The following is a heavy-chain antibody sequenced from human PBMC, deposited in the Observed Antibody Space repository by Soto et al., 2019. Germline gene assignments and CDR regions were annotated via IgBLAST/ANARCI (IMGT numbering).Heavy chain of an antibody. CDR1: GGSFSGYY. Sequence: SETLSLTCAVYGGSFSGYYWSWIRQPPGKGLEWIGEINHSGSTNYNPSLKSRVTISVDASKNQFSLKLSSVTAADTAVYYCARDLTVMNYYYGMDVWGQGTTVTVSS. J-gene: IGHJ6*02. CDR3: ARDLTVMNYYYGMDV. D-gene: IGHD4-4*01. V-gene: IGHV4-34*01. CDR2: INHSGST.